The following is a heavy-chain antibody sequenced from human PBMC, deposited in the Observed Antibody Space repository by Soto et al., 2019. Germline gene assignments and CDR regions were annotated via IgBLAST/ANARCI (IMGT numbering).Heavy chain of an antibody. CDR1: GYRFTNYW. CDR2: IYPGDSDT. J-gene: IGHJ4*02. CDR3: ARAITTVTTAMYY. Sequence: PGESLKISCKGSGYRFTNYWIGWVRQMPGKGLEWMGIIYPGDSDTRYSPSFQGQVTISADKSISTAYLQWSSLKASDTAMYYCARAITTVTTAMYYWGQGTLVTVSS. V-gene: IGHV5-51*01. D-gene: IGHD4-17*01.